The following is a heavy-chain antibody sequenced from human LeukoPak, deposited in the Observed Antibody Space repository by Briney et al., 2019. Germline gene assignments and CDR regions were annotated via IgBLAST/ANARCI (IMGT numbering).Heavy chain of an antibody. D-gene: IGHD6-19*01. J-gene: IGHJ5*02. CDR1: GGSIRSTSYY. CDR2: VHYSGST. V-gene: IGHV4-39*01. CDR3: ARRSTAAGRGRFDP. Sequence: PSETLSLTCTVSGGSIRSTSYYWGWIRQPPGKGLEWLGSVHYSGSTYDNPSLKSRVTISVDTSKNQFSLNLISVTAADTAVYYCARRSTAAGRGRFDPWGQGTLVTVSS.